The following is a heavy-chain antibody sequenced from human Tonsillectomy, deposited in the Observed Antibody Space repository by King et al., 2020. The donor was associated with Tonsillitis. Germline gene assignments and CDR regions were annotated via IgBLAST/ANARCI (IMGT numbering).Heavy chain of an antibody. D-gene: IGHD3-10*01. Sequence: VQLVESGGGLVQPGGSLRLSCAASGFTFSSYDMHWVRQATGKGLEWVSAIGTAGDTYYPGSVKGRFTISRENAKNSLYLQMNSLRAGDTAVYYCARSSGSYYIPTYYYGMDVWGQGTTVTVSS. CDR1: GFTFSSYD. V-gene: IGHV3-13*01. CDR2: IGTAGDT. CDR3: ARSSGSYYIPTYYYGMDV. J-gene: IGHJ6*02.